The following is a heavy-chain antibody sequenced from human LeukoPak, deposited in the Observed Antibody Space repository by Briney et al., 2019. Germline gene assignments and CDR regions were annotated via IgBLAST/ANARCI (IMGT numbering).Heavy chain of an antibody. D-gene: IGHD3-16*01. CDR2: ISSSGKTV. J-gene: IGHJ4*02. CDR3: ATGSRYDPGGN. V-gene: IGHV3-48*03. CDR1: GFAFGNYE. Sequence: GGSLRLSCAASGFAFGNYEMKWVRQAPGKGLAWISYISSSGKTVYYADSVKGRFTISRDDSKNTLYLQMNSLRAEDTAVYYCATGSRYDPGGNWGQGTLVTVSS.